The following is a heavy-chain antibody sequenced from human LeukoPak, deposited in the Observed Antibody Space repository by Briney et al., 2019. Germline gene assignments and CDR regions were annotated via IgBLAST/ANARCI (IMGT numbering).Heavy chain of an antibody. D-gene: IGHD2-2*01. CDR1: GFTFSNAW. Sequence: GGSLRLSCAASGFTFSNAWMSWVRQAPGKGLEWVGRIKSKTDGGTTEYAAPVKGRLTISRDDSKNTRYLQMNSLKTEDTAVYYSTTVDIVVADPWGQGTLVTVSS. CDR3: TTVDIVVADP. J-gene: IGHJ5*02. V-gene: IGHV3-15*01. CDR2: IKSKTDGGTT.